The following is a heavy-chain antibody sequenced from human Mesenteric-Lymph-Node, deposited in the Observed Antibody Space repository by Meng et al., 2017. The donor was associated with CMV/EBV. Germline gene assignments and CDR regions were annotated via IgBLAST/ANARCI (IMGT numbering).Heavy chain of an antibody. CDR2: ISYDGSNK. CDR1: GFTFSSYA. J-gene: IGHJ2*01. Sequence: GGSLRLSCTASGFTFSSYAMHWVRQAPGKGLEWVAVISYDGSNKYYADSVKGRFTISRDNSKNTLYLQMNSLRAEDTAVYYCARGLLEWYLRWYFDLWGRGTLVTVSS. CDR3: ARGLLEWYLRWYFDL. V-gene: IGHV3-30-3*01. D-gene: IGHD3-3*01.